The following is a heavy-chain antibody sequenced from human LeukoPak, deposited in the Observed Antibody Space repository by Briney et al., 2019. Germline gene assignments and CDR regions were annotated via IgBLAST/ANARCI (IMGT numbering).Heavy chain of an antibody. CDR3: ARDESTITSTLKRFDH. J-gene: IGHJ4*02. Sequence: PSETLSLTCTVSGDSISSYYWSWIRQPAGRGLEWLGRVYVSGSTYYNPSLKSRVTMSVDTTKNQISLKLTSVTAADTAVYYCARDESTITSTLKRFDHWGQGTLVTVSS. CDR1: GDSISSYY. V-gene: IGHV4-4*07. D-gene: IGHD1-14*01. CDR2: VYVSGST.